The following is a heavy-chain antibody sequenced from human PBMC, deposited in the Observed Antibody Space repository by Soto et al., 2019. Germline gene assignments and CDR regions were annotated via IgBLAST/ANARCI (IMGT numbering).Heavy chain of an antibody. CDR2: IYPRDSAT. Sequence: PGQSLKICCKGSGYRSTSYWTAGLRQMPAKSLYWMGIIYPRDSATRYSPSFQGQVTISADKSISTAYLQWSSLKDSDTAMYYCARGSSSWYDLHYYCYSGMDVWGQGTTVIVSS. CDR1: GYRSTSYW. J-gene: IGHJ6*02. D-gene: IGHD6-13*01. CDR3: ARGSSSWYDLHYYCYSGMDV. V-gene: IGHV5-51*01.